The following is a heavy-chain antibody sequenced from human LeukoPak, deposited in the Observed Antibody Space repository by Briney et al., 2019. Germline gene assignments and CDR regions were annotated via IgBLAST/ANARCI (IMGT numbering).Heavy chain of an antibody. Sequence: ASVKVSCKASGYTFTGYYMHWVRQAPGQGLEWMGWINPNSGGTNYAQKLQGRVTMTTDTSTSTAYMELRSLRSDDTAVYYCAGESRYCSSTSCSTGYYYYGMDVWGQGTTVTVSS. V-gene: IGHV1-2*02. J-gene: IGHJ6*02. CDR2: INPNSGGT. CDR3: AGESRYCSSTSCSTGYYYYGMDV. D-gene: IGHD2-2*01. CDR1: GYTFTGYY.